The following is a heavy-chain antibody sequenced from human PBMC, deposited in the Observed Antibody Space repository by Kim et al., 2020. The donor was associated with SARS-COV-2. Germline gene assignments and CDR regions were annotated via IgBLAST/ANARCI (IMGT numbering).Heavy chain of an antibody. D-gene: IGHD3-10*01. CDR1: GFTFSSYE. J-gene: IGHJ4*01. CDR3: AREEDYYGSGNFFDY. V-gene: IGHV3-48*03. Sequence: GGSLRLSCVASGFTFSSYEMNWVRQAPGKGLEWISYISSSGSTIYYADSVKGRFTISRDHAKNSLYLQMDSLRAEDTAVYYCAREEDYYGSGNFFDYWG. CDR2: ISSSGSTI.